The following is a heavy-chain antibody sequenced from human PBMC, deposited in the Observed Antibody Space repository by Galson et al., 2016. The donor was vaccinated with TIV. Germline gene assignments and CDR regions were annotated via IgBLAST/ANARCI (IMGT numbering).Heavy chain of an antibody. CDR2: IIPLSHTP. V-gene: IGHV1-69*01. Sequence: SCKASGGTLTSYAINWVRQAPGQGLEWMGGIIPLSHTPNYAQKYHDRITIVADQSTGTVYMELRRLTSEDTAVYYCVNIQKTNTYDSWGRGTLVTVSS. D-gene: IGHD2-15*01. J-gene: IGHJ4*02. CDR3: VNIQKTNTYDS. CDR1: GGTLTSYA.